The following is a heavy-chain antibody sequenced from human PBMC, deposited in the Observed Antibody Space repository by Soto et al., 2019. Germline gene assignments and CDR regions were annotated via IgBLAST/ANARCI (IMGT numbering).Heavy chain of an antibody. J-gene: IGHJ4*02. Sequence: EVHLVQSGGGLVQPGGSLRLSCAVPIFTSGNYWMSWVRQAPGKGLEWVSNIKQDGSDRNYADPVKGRFIVSRDNVDNSIHLQMNSLRAEDTAVYYCASLLYGQFRYFDNWGQGTLVTVSS. CDR3: ASLLYGQFRYFDN. D-gene: IGHD2-15*01. CDR2: IKQDGSDR. CDR1: IFTSGNYW. V-gene: IGHV3-7*01.